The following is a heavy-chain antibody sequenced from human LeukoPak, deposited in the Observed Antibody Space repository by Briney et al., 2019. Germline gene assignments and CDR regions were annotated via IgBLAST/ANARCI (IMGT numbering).Heavy chain of an antibody. CDR2: ITGSGGST. V-gene: IGHV3-23*01. Sequence: GGSLRLSCAASGFTFSSYAMTWVRQAPGKGLEWVSLITGSGGSTYYADSVKGRFTISRDNSKNTLYLQMDSLRAEDTAVYYCAKGGRDVYTYPYYFDYWGQGTLVTVSS. J-gene: IGHJ4*02. CDR1: GFTFSSYA. D-gene: IGHD5-24*01. CDR3: AKGGRDVYTYPYYFDY.